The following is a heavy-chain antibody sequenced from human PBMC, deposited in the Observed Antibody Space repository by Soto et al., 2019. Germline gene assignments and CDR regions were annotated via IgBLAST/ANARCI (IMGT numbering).Heavy chain of an antibody. CDR1: GGSISSYY. CDR3: ARQGTSNYDYYYYYMDV. Sequence: PSETLSLTCTVSGGSISSYYWSWIRQPPGKGLEWIGYIYYSGSTNYNPSLKSRVTISVDTSKNQFSLKLSSVTAADTAVYYCARQGTSNYDYYYYYMDVWGKGTTVTVSS. D-gene: IGHD4-4*01. V-gene: IGHV4-59*01. CDR2: IYYSGST. J-gene: IGHJ6*03.